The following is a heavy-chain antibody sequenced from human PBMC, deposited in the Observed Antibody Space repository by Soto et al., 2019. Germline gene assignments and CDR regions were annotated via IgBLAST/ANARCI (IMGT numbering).Heavy chain of an antibody. CDR1: GFTFTSYS. CDR2: IRQDGHEK. J-gene: IGHJ4*02. D-gene: IGHD2-2*01. V-gene: IGHV3-7*03. Sequence: EVQLVESGGALVQPGGSLRLSCGVSGFTFTSYSMSWVRQAPGEGLEWVANIRQDGHEKYYVDSVRGRFTISRDNAQNSLYLQMDSLRAEDTAMYYCARDLPGYCSTTNCYYYFDFWGQGTLVTVSS. CDR3: ARDLPGYCSTTNCYYYFDF.